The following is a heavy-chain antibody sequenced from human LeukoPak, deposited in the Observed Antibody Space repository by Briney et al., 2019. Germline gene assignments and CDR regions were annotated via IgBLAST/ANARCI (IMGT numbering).Heavy chain of an antibody. D-gene: IGHD4/OR15-4a*01. CDR2: IYGDNT. V-gene: IGHV3-53*01. CDR1: GFTVSSNS. Sequence: GGSLRLSCTVSGFTVSSNSMSWVRQAPGKGLEWVSFIYGDNTHYSDSVKGRFTISRDNSKNTLYLQMNSLRAEDTAVYYCARRAGAYSHPYDYWGQGTLVTVSS. J-gene: IGHJ4*02. CDR3: ARRAGAYSHPYDY.